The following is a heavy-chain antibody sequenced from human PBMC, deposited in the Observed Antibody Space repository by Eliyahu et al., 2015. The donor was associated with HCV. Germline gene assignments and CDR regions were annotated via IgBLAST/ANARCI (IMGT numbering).Heavy chain of an antibody. V-gene: IGHV3-23*01. J-gene: IGHJ5*02. CDR2: ISGSGGST. CDR1: GFTFSSYA. D-gene: IGHD6-13*01. Sequence: EVQLLESGGGLVQPGGSLRLSCAASGFTFSSYAMSWVRQAPGKGLGWVSAISGSGGSTYYADSVKGRFTISRDNSKNTLYLQMNSLRAEDTAVYYCAKPGYSSSWYLSWFDPWGQGTLVTVSS. CDR3: AKPGYSSSWYLSWFDP.